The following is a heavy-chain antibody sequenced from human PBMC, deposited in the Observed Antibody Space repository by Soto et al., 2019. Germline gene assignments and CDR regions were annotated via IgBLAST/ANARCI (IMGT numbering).Heavy chain of an antibody. Sequence: SETLSLTCTVSGGSISSYYWSWIRQPPGKGLEWIGYIYYSGSTNYNPSLKSRVTISVDTSKNQFSLKLSSVTAADTAVYYCARVGQSGYDPYYYYMGVWGKGTTVTVSS. CDR1: GGSISSYY. V-gene: IGHV4-59*01. J-gene: IGHJ6*03. D-gene: IGHD5-12*01. CDR2: IYYSGST. CDR3: ARVGQSGYDPYYYYMGV.